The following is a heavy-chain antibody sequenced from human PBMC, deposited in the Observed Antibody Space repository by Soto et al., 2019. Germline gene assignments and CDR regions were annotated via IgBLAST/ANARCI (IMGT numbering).Heavy chain of an antibody. CDR3: EYYYYGMDV. J-gene: IGHJ6*02. D-gene: IGHD2-8*01. Sequence: TLSLTCTVYGGSFSGYYWSWIRQPPGKGLEWIGEINHSGGTNYNPSLKSRVYMELSSLRSEDTAVYYCARALVGMVYAIEYYYYGMDVWGQATLVTVS. CDR2: INHSGGT. CDR1: GGSFSGYY. V-gene: IGHV4-34*01.